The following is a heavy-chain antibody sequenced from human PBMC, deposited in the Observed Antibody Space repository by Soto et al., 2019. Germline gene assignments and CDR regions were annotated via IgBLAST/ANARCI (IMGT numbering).Heavy chain of an antibody. CDR2: IEYDGSNT. V-gene: IGHV3-30*07. CDR3: ARDHFPPSYGFGYQYYGMDV. D-gene: IGHD5-18*01. J-gene: IGHJ6*02. CDR1: GFTFSGHW. Sequence: GGSLRLSCAAPGFTFSGHWIHWVRQAPGKGLEWVAGIEYDGSNTYYADSVKGRCTISRDNSKNTLYLQMNSLRAEDTAVYYCARDHFPPSYGFGYQYYGMDVWGQGTTVTVSS.